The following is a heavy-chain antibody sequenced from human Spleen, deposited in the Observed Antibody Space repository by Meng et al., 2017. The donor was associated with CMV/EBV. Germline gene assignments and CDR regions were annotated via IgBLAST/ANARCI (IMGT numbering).Heavy chain of an antibody. CDR3: AKPILLGPIFDY. V-gene: IGHV3-30*02. CDR2: IRYDGSDI. D-gene: IGHD3-10*01. J-gene: IGHJ4*02. CDR1: EFNFSNYA. Sequence: CAGYEFNFSNYAMHWVRQAPGKGLEWVAFIRYDGSDIYYGDSVKGRFTISRDNSKNTLYLQMNSLRAEDTALYYCAKPILLGPIFDYWGQGTLVTVSS.